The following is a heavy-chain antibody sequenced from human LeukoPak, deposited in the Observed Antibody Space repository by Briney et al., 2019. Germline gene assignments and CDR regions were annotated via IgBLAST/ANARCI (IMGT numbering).Heavy chain of an antibody. J-gene: IGHJ4*02. Sequence: GGSLRLSCAASGFVFSAYGMHWVRQAPGKGLEWVAVIAYDGRYRYYADSVKGRFTVSRDNSKSTVSLQMKGLRVEDTAVYYCAKDHTARELKDWGQGTLVIVSS. CDR2: IAYDGRYR. CDR3: AKDHTARELKD. D-gene: IGHD3-10*01. V-gene: IGHV3-30*18. CDR1: GFVFSAYG.